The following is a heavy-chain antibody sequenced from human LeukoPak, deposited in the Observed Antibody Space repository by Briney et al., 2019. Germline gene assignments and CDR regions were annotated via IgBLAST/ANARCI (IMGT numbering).Heavy chain of an antibody. CDR1: GYTFTTYD. V-gene: IGHV1-8*01. CDR2: MNPNSGNT. Sequence: ASVKVSCKASGYTFTTYDINWVRQATGQGLEWMGWMNPNSGNTGYAQKFQGRVTLTRNTSIDTAYMELSSLGSEDTAVYYCARSITMHRGVHDAFDFWGQGTMVTVSS. J-gene: IGHJ3*01. D-gene: IGHD3-10*01. CDR3: ARSITMHRGVHDAFDF.